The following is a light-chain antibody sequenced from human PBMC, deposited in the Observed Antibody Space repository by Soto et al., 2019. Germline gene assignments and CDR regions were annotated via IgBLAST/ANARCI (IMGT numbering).Light chain of an antibody. CDR1: QSVSSK. CDR3: QQYNNWPLT. CDR2: GAS. J-gene: IGKJ3*01. Sequence: EVVMTQSPATVSVSPGERASLSCRASQSVSSKLAWYQQKPGQAPRLLIYGASTRATGIPARFSGSGSGTEFTLTISSLQSEDFAVYYCQQYNNWPLTFGPGTKVDIK. V-gene: IGKV3-15*01.